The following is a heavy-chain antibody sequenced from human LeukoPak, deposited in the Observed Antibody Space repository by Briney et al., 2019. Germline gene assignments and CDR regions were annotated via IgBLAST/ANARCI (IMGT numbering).Heavy chain of an antibody. J-gene: IGHJ4*02. CDR2: ISGSGGTT. CDR3: ARGAPGYSSVRVPGWGVAY. D-gene: IGHD6-19*01. CDR1: GFTFSSYA. V-gene: IGHV3-23*01. Sequence: GGSLRLSCAASGFTFSSYARYWLRQAPGKGLEWVSGISGSGGTTHYADSMKGRFTISGDNSNNTVYLQMNSLTAEDPAVYYCARGAPGYSSVRVPGWGVAYWGGGTLVTVSS.